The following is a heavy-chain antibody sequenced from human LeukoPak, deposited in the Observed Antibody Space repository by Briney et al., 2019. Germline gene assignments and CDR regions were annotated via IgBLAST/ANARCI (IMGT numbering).Heavy chain of an antibody. CDR2: IYYNGNT. Sequence: PSETLSLTCAVYGGSFSGYYWSWIRQPPGKRLEYIGYIYYNGNTNYNPSLKSRVTMSVDTSKNQLSLKLSSVTAADTAVYYCARHYGSGTYPLDSWGQGILVTVSS. D-gene: IGHD3-10*01. J-gene: IGHJ5*01. CDR1: GGSFSGYY. CDR3: ARHYGSGTYPLDS. V-gene: IGHV4-59*08.